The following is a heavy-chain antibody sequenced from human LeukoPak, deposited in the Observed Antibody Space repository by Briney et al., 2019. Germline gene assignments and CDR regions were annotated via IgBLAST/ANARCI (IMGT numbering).Heavy chain of an antibody. CDR3: ARARWELLFDY. J-gene: IGHJ4*02. V-gene: IGHV1-2*02. Sequence: ASVKVSCKASGGTFSSYAISWVRQAPGQGLEWMGWINPNSGGTNYAQKFQGRVTMTRDTSISTAYMELSRLRSDDTAVYYCARARWELLFDYWGQGTLVTVSS. CDR2: INPNSGGT. CDR1: GGTFSSYA. D-gene: IGHD1-26*01.